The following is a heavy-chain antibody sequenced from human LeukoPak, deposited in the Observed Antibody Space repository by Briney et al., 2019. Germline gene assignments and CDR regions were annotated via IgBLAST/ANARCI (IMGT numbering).Heavy chain of an antibody. V-gene: IGHV3-48*03. CDR2: ISTSGSTV. D-gene: IGHD6-13*01. J-gene: IGHJ5*02. Sequence: GGSLRLSCAASGFTFSGYEMNWVRQAPGKGLEWVSYISTSGSTVYYADSVKGRFTISRDNAKNSLYLQMNSLRAEDTAVYYCARHVSSSWYNWFDPWGQGTLVTVSS. CDR3: ARHVSSSWYNWFDP. CDR1: GFTFSGYE.